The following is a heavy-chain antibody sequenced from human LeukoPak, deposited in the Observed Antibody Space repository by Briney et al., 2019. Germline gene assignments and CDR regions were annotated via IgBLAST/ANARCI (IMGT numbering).Heavy chain of an antibody. CDR3: ARQEDTAMAVDY. CDR1: GGSISSYY. J-gene: IGHJ4*02. D-gene: IGHD5-18*01. V-gene: IGHV4-4*09. CDR2: IYTSGST. Sequence: PSETLSLTCTVSGGSISSYYWSWIRQPPGKGLEWIGYIYTSGSTNYNPSLKSRVTISVDTSKNQFSLKLSSVTAANTAVYYCARQEDTAMAVDYWGQGTLVTVSS.